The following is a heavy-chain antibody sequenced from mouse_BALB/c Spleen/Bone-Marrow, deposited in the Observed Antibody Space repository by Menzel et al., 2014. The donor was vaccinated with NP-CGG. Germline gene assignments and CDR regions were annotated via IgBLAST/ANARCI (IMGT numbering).Heavy chain of an antibody. D-gene: IGHD2-3*01. V-gene: IGHV1-39*01. Sequence: QLQQSGPELEKPGASVKISCKASGYSFTDYNMNWVKQSNGKSLEWIGNIDPYYGGTSYNRKFKGKATLTVDKSSNTAYMQLKSLTSEDSAVYYCTRDGYYEGFYAMDYWGQGTSVTVSS. CDR1: GYSFTDYN. CDR3: TRDGYYEGFYAMDY. CDR2: IDPYYGGT. J-gene: IGHJ4*01.